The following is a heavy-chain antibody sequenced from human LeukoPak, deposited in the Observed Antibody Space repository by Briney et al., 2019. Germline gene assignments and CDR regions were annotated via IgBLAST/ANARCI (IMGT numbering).Heavy chain of an antibody. J-gene: IGHJ4*02. Sequence: ASVKVSCKASGYTLSDYYMHWVRQAPGQGLEWMGWINPNNGATNYAQKFQGRVTMTRDTSISTVHMELSRLRSDDTAVYYCARSMRSGSYYPYVLDYWGQGTLVTVSS. CDR3: ARSMRSGSYYPYVLDY. D-gene: IGHD3-10*01. V-gene: IGHV1-2*02. CDR1: GYTLSDYY. CDR2: INPNNGAT.